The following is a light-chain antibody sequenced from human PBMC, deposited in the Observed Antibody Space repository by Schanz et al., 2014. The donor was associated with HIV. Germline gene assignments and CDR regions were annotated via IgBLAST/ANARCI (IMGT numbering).Light chain of an antibody. CDR1: SSNIGAGFD. CDR3: AAWDDSLPGVV. CDR2: TNN. V-gene: IGLV1-40*01. Sequence: QSVLTQPPSLSGAPGQWVTVSCSGGSSNIGAGFDVHWYQQLPGTAPKLLIYTNNQRPSGVPDRVSGSRSGTSASLAISGLQSEDEADYYCAAWDDSLPGVVFGGGTKLTVL. J-gene: IGLJ2*01.